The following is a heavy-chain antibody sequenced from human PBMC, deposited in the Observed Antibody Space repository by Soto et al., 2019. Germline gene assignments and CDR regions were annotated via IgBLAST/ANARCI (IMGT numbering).Heavy chain of an antibody. Sequence: SVTSTVSGDSISSTGWWRWVRQSPGKGLEWIGDIYHGGSTNYNPSLKSRVTISVDTSKNQFSLKLSSVTAADTAVYYCARDLVTMKGNYWGQGTLVTVSS. V-gene: IGHV4-4*02. J-gene: IGHJ4*02. CDR1: GDSISSTGW. D-gene: IGHD3-22*01. CDR3: ARDLVTMKGNY. CDR2: IYHGGST.